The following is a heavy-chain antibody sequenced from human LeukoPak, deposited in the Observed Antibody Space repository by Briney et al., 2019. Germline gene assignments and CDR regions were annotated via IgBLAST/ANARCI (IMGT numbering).Heavy chain of an antibody. Sequence: PSETLSLTCAVYGGSFSGYYWSWIRQPPGKGLEWIGEINHSGSTNYNPSLKSRVTISVDTSKNQFSLKLSSVTAADTAVYYCARVSLPVRFGRLSLGGYYFDYWGQGTLVTVSS. J-gene: IGHJ4*02. CDR1: GGSFSGYY. V-gene: IGHV4-34*01. CDR3: ARVSLPVRFGRLSLGGYYFDY. D-gene: IGHD3-16*01. CDR2: INHSGST.